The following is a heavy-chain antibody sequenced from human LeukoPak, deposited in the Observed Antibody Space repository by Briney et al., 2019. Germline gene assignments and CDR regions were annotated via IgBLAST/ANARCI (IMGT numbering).Heavy chain of an antibody. Sequence: GGSLRLSCAVSGFTFNTYSMNWVRQAPGKGLEWVSYISSSSSTIYYADSVKGRFTISRDNAKNTLYLQMNSLRAEDTAVYYCARDPYYGDYVVWGQGTLVTVSS. CDR1: GFTFNTYS. CDR2: ISSSSSTI. V-gene: IGHV3-48*01. J-gene: IGHJ4*02. CDR3: ARDPYYGDYVV. D-gene: IGHD4-17*01.